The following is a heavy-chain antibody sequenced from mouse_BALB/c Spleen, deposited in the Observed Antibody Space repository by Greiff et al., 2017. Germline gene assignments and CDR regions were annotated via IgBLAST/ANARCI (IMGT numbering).Heavy chain of an antibody. CDR3: SAPYYAMDY. D-gene: IGHD6-1*01. CDR1: GYTFTDYE. V-gene: IGHV1-15*01. CDR2: IDPETGGT. Sequence: QVQLKQSGAELVRPGASVTLSCKASGYTFTDYEMHWVKQTPVHGLEWIGAIDPETGGTAYNQKFKGKATLTADKSSSTAYMELRSLTSEDSAVYYCSAPYYAMDYWGQGTSVTVSS. J-gene: IGHJ4*01.